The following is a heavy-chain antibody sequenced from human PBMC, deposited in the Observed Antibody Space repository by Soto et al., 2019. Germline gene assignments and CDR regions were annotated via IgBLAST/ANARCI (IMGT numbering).Heavy chain of an antibody. J-gene: IGHJ5*02. CDR2: INHSGST. CDR3: ARTNVWFGGTNWFDP. CDR1: GGSFSGYY. Sequence: SETLSLTCAVYGGSFSGYYWSWIRQPPGKGLEWIGEINHSGSTNYNPSLKSRVTISVDTSKNQFSLKLSSVTAADTAVYYCARTNVWFGGTNWFDPWGQGTLVTVSS. D-gene: IGHD3-10*01. V-gene: IGHV4-34*01.